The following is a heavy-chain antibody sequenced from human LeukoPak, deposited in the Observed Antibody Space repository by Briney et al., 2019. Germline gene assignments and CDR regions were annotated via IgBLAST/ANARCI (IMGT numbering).Heavy chain of an antibody. CDR3: ARDEMKQWLVLVDY. J-gene: IGHJ4*02. V-gene: IGHV1-18*04. D-gene: IGHD6-19*01. CDR2: ISAYNGNT. CDR1: GYTFTSYG. Sequence: ASVKVSCKASGYTFTSYGISWVRQAPGQGLEWMGWISAYNGNTNYAQKLQGRVTMTTDTSTSTAYMELRSLRSDDTAVYYCARDEMKQWLVLVDYWGQGTLVTVSS.